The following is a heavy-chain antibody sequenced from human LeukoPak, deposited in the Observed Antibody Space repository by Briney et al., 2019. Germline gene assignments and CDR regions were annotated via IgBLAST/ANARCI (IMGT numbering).Heavy chain of an antibody. CDR1: GYTFTGYY. D-gene: IGHD2-2*01. CDR3: ARQEADPHQLLFR. V-gene: IGHV1-2*02. J-gene: IGHJ4*02. CDR2: INPNSGGT. Sequence: ASVKVSCKASGYTFTGYYMHWVRQAPGQGLXXXGWINPNSGGTNYAQKFQGRVTMTRDTSISTAYMELSRLRSDDTAVYYCARQEADPHQLLFRWGQGTLVTVSS.